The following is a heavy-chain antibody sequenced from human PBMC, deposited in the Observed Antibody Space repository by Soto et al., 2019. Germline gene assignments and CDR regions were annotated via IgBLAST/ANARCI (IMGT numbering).Heavy chain of an antibody. Sequence: GGSLRLSCAASGFTFSSYGMTWVRQAPGKGLEWVSFSSATGAGTYYADSVKGRFTISRDNSKNTLYLQMTSLRAGDTAVYYCAKDRRAGGNYGFYADFWGQGALVTVSS. CDR1: GFTFSSYG. J-gene: IGHJ4*02. CDR2: SSATGAGT. CDR3: AKDRRAGGNYGFYADF. V-gene: IGHV3-23*01. D-gene: IGHD1-7*01.